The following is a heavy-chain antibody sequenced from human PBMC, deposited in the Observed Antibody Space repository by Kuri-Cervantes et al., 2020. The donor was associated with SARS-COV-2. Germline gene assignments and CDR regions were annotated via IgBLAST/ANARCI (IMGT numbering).Heavy chain of an antibody. CDR2: ISGSGGST. CDR1: GFTFSSYD. Sequence: GGSLRLSCAASGFTFSSYDMHWVRQATGKGLEWVSAISGSGGSTYYADSVKGRFTISRDNSKNTLYLQMNSLRAEDTAVYYCAKDSWYYYDSSGTPYGMDVWGQGSTVTVSS. CDR3: AKDSWYYYDSSGTPYGMDV. D-gene: IGHD3-22*01. J-gene: IGHJ6*02. V-gene: IGHV3-23*01.